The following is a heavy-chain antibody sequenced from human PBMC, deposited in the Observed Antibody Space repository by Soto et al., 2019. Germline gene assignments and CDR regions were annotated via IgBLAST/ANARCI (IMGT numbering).Heavy chain of an antibody. J-gene: IGHJ6*03. CDR2: FYYSGST. CDR1: GGSISNYD. Sequence: SETLSLTCTVSGGSISNYDWSWIRQSPGKGLEWIGSFYYSGSTNYNPSLKSRVTISVDTSKYQFSLKLNSVTAADTAVYYCVRLGYCSGGGRPRDYYYFMDVWGKGTTVTVSS. V-gene: IGHV4-59*01. D-gene: IGHD2-15*01. CDR3: VRLGYCSGGGRPRDYYYFMDV.